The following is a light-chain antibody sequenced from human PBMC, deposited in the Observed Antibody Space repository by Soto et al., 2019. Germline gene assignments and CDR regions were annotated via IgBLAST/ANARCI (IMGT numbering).Light chain of an antibody. J-gene: IGKJ1*01. CDR1: QSISSW. CDR2: DAS. Sequence: DIQMTQSPSTLSASVGDRVTITCRASQSISSWLAWYQQKPGKAPKLLIYDASSLESGVPSRFSGSGSGTEFSPTISSLQPDDFATYYCQQYKSYRTFGQGTKVDIK. CDR3: QQYKSYRT. V-gene: IGKV1-5*01.